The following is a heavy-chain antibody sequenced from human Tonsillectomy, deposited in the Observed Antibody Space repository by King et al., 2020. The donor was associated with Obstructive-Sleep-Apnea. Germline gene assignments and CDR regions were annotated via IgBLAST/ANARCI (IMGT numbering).Heavy chain of an antibody. J-gene: IGHJ4*02. Sequence: TLKESGPTLVKPTQTLTLTCTFSGFPLSSTGVGVGWIRQSPGKALECLAVIFWDDDNRYSPSLKSRLTITKDTSKNQVVLTMTSMDPVDTGTYYCAHSQITILDYFDYWGQGTLVTVSS. CDR1: GFPLSSTGVG. CDR2: IFWDDDN. D-gene: IGHD3-9*01. CDR3: AHSQITILDYFDY. V-gene: IGHV2-5*02.